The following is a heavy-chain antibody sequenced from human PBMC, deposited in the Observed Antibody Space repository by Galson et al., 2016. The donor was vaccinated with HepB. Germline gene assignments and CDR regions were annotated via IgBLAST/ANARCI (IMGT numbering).Heavy chain of an antibody. Sequence: SVKVSCKASGYTFTSYDINWVRQATGQGLEWMGWMNPNNGDTGYAQKFQGRVTMTRTTPKSTAYMELSSLRSEDTAVYYCARVLLHDSSAIDYWGQGTLVTVSS. V-gene: IGHV1-8*01. CDR3: ARVLLHDSSAIDY. CDR1: GYTFTSYD. D-gene: IGHD3-22*01. CDR2: MNPNNGDT. J-gene: IGHJ4*02.